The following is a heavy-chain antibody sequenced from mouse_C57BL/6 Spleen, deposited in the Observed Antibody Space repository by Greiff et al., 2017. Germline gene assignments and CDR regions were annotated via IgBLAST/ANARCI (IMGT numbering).Heavy chain of an antibody. CDR1: GFSLTSYG. J-gene: IGHJ4*01. Sequence: VKLMESGPGLVQPSQSLSITCTVSGFSLTSYGVHWVRQSPGKGLEWLGVIWSGGSTDYNAAFITRLSISKDKSKSQVFFKMHSLQADDTAIYYCARMYSNYPYAMDYWGQGTSVTVSS. CDR3: ARMYSNYPYAMDY. CDR2: IWSGGST. D-gene: IGHD2-5*01. V-gene: IGHV2-2*01.